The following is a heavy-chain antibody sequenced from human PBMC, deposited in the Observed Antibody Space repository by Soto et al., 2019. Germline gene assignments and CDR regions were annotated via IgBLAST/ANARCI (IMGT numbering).Heavy chain of an antibody. CDR3: AREFFGAGNWFDP. D-gene: IGHD3-3*01. Sequence: SETLSLTCTVSGGSISSSSYYWGWIRQPPGKGLEWIGYIYYSGSTNYNPSLKSRVTISVDTSKNQFSLKLSSVTAADTAVYYCAREFFGAGNWFDPWGQGTLVTVSS. CDR1: GGSISSSSYY. CDR2: IYYSGST. J-gene: IGHJ5*02. V-gene: IGHV4-61*01.